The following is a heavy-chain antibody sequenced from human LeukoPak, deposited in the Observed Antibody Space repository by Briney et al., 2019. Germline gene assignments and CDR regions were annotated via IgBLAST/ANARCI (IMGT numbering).Heavy chain of an antibody. CDR3: ARKNYETAFDF. CDR2: TNSDESTT. V-gene: IGHV3-74*01. J-gene: IGHJ3*01. CDR1: GFTFRTYW. Sequence: GGSLRLSCAASGFTFRTYWMHWVRQAPGKGLVWVSRTNSDESTTNYADSVKGRFTISRDNAKNMMYLQMNSLRAEDTAVYYCARKNYETAFDFWGKGTVVTVSS. D-gene: IGHD3-22*01.